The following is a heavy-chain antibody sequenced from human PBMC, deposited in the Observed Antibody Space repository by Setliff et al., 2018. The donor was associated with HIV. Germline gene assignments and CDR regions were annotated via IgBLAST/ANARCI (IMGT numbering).Heavy chain of an antibody. CDR3: ARDSRDIVVVIAPEPEPYYYYGMDV. D-gene: IGHD2-15*01. J-gene: IGHJ6*04. CDR1: GYSFLSYD. CDR2: IIPIFGTP. Sequence: SVKVSCKASGYSFLSYDISWVRQAPGQGLEWMGGIIPIFGTPNYAQKFKGRLTITADESTSTVYMELSSLRSEDTAVYYCARDSRDIVVVIAPEPEPYYYYGMDVWGEGTTVTVSS. V-gene: IGHV1-69*13.